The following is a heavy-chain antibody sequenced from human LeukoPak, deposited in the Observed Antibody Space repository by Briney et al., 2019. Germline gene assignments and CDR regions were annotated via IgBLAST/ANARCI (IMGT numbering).Heavy chain of an antibody. CDR1: GGSFSGYY. Sequence: ASETLSLTCAVYGGSFSGYYWSWIRQPPGKGLEWIGEINHSGSTNYNPSLKSRVTISVDTSKNQFSLKLSSVTAADTAVYYCARKNWNDGWNYWGQGTLVTVSS. CDR3: ARKNWNDGWNY. V-gene: IGHV4-34*01. D-gene: IGHD1-1*01. CDR2: INHSGST. J-gene: IGHJ4*02.